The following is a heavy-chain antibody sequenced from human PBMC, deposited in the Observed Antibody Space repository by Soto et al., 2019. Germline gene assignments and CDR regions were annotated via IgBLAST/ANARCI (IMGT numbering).Heavy chain of an antibody. D-gene: IGHD4-4*01. J-gene: IGHJ6*02. CDR3: ARVNYSNYALEYYYGMDV. Sequence: QVQLQESGPGLVKPSQTLSLTCTVSGGSISSGDYYWSWIRQPPGKGLEGIGYIYYSGSTYYNPSLKSRVTISVDTSKNQFSLKLSSVTAADTAVYYCARVNYSNYALEYYYGMDVWGQGTTVTVSS. CDR1: GGSISSGDYY. V-gene: IGHV4-30-4*01. CDR2: IYYSGST.